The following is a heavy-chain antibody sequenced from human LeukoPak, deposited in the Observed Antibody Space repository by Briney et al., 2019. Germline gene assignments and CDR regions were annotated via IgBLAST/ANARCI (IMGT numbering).Heavy chain of an antibody. CDR2: IYPGDSDT. D-gene: IGHD2-2*01. J-gene: IGHJ3*02. CDR3: ARRYCSSTSCYDAFDI. CDR1: GYIFTSYW. V-gene: IGHV5-51*01. Sequence: GESLKISCKGSGYIFTSYWIGWVRQMPGKGLEWMGIIYPGDSDTRYSPSFQGQVTISADKSISTAYLQWSSLKASDTAMYYCARRYCSSTSCYDAFDIWGQGTMVTVSS.